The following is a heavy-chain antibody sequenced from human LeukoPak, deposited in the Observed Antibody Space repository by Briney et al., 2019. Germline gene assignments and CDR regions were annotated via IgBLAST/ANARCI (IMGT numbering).Heavy chain of an antibody. CDR3: ARDLRGFDP. CDR2: IYDSGST. CDR1: GGSISSSRYY. Sequence: SETLSLTCTVSGGSISSSRYYWGWIRQPPGKGLEWIGSIYDSGSTYYNPSLKSRVTISVDTYKNQFSLKLSSVTAADTAVYYCARDLRGFDPWGQGTLVTVSS. V-gene: IGHV4-39*02. D-gene: IGHD4-17*01. J-gene: IGHJ5*02.